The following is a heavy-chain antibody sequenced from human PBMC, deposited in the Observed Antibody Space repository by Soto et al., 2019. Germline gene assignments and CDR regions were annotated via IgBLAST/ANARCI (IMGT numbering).Heavy chain of an antibody. Sequence: GGSLRLSWAAAGFPFSSFGMRWVSPAPGKGLEWVAVIWYDATNEYYADSVKGRFTISRDNSKNTLYLQMNSLRAEDTAVYYCARDRLKLPNYYYGMDVWGQGTTVTVSS. V-gene: IGHV3-33*01. J-gene: IGHJ6*02. CDR2: IWYDATNE. CDR3: ARDRLKLPNYYYGMDV. CDR1: GFPFSSFG. D-gene: IGHD1-7*01.